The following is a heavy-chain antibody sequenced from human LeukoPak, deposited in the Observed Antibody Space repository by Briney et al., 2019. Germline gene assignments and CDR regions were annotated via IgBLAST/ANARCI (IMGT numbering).Heavy chain of an antibody. J-gene: IGHJ4*02. CDR1: GYSFTSYW. D-gene: IGHD6-19*01. Sequence: GESLEISCKGSGYSFTSYWISWVRQMPGKGLEWIGIIYPGDSDIRYSPSFRGQVTISADKPSSTAYLQWSSLKASDTAMYYCARRDVSAWYYFDYWGQGTLVTVSS. CDR2: IYPGDSDI. V-gene: IGHV5-51*01. CDR3: ARRDVSAWYYFDY.